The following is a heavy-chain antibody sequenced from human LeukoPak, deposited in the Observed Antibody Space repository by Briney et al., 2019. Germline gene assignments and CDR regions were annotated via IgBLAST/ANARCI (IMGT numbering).Heavy chain of an antibody. J-gene: IGHJ4*02. Sequence: KPSETLSLTCTVSGRSISTYYWSWIRQPPGKGLEWIGYVYYSGSTNYKPSLKSRVTISVDTSKNQFSLRLRSVTAADTAVYYCARVTGTTGGLTLYYFDYWGQGTLVTVSS. V-gene: IGHV4-59*01. CDR3: ARVTGTTGGLTLYYFDY. CDR2: VYYSGST. D-gene: IGHD1-7*01. CDR1: GRSISTYY.